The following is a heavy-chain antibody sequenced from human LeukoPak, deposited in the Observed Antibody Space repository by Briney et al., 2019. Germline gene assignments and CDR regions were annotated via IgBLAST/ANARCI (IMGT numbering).Heavy chain of an antibody. CDR1: GGSFSGYY. D-gene: IGHD3-10*01. CDR2: ISHSGST. CDR3: AGRITMLRRFDP. Sequence: PSETLSLTCAVYGGSFSGYYWNWIRQPPGKGLEWIGEISHSGSTNHNPSLKSRVTISVDTSNNHFSLKLSSVTAADTAVYYCAGRITMLRRFDPWGQGTLVTVSS. J-gene: IGHJ5*02. V-gene: IGHV4-34*01.